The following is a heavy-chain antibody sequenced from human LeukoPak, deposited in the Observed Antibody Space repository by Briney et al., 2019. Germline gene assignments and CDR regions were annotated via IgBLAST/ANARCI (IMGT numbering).Heavy chain of an antibody. CDR2: IYYSGSM. V-gene: IGHV4-39*07. CDR1: GGSISSSSYY. CDR3: ARDDCSSTSCYRPQRGRNYYYYYMDV. Sequence: SETLSLTCTVSGGSISSSSYYWGWIRQPPGKGLEWIGTIYYSGSMFYNPSLKSRVTMSVDTSKNQFSLKLSSVTAADTAVYYCARDDCSSTSCYRPQRGRNYYYYYMDVWGKGTTVTVSS. J-gene: IGHJ6*03. D-gene: IGHD2-2*01.